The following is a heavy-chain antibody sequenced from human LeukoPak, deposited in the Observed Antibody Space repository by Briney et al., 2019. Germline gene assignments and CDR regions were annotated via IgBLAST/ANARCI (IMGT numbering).Heavy chain of an antibody. D-gene: IGHD3-22*01. CDR2: ISYDGSNK. CDR3: ARDADSSGYFDY. J-gene: IGHJ4*02. Sequence: GRSLRLSCAASGFTFSSYAMHWVRQAPGKGLEWVAVISYDGSNKYYADSVKGRFTISRDNSKNTLYLQMNSLRAEDTAVYYCARDADSSGYFDYWGQGTLVTVSS. CDR1: GFTFSSYA. V-gene: IGHV3-30-3*01.